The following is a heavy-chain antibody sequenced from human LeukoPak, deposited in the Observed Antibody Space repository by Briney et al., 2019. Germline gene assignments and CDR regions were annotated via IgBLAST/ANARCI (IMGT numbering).Heavy chain of an antibody. D-gene: IGHD3-22*01. J-gene: IGHJ3*02. CDR2: ISAYNGNT. CDR1: GYTFTSYG. Sequence: ASVKASCKASGYTFTSYGMSWVRQAPGQGLEWMGWISAYNGNTNYAQKLQGRVTMTTDTSTSTAYMELRSLRSDDTAVYYCARAYYYDSSGYPDAFDIWGQGTMVTVSS. CDR3: ARAYYYDSSGYPDAFDI. V-gene: IGHV1-18*01.